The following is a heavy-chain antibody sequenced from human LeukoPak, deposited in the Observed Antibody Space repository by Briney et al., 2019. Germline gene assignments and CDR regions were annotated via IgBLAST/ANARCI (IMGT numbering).Heavy chain of an antibody. D-gene: IGHD2-15*01. CDR3: AKDPYPRGVVVAATHGFPWFDP. Sequence: LPGGSLRLSCAASGFTFSSYGMHWVRQAPGKGLEWVAVISYDGSNKYYADSVKGRFTISRDNSKNTLYLQMNSLRAEDTAVYYCAKDPYPRGVVVAATHGFPWFDPWGQGTLVTVSS. CDR1: GFTFSSYG. V-gene: IGHV3-30*18. CDR2: ISYDGSNK. J-gene: IGHJ5*02.